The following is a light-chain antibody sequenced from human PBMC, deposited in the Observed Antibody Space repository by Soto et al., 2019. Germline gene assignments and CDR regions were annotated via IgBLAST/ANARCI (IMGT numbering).Light chain of an antibody. V-gene: IGKV1-5*01. J-gene: IGKJ1*01. Sequence: DIQMTQSPSTLSASVGDRVTITCRASQSIRSWLAWYQQKPGKAPKLLIYDASSLDRGVPSRFSGRRSGTEFTLTISSLQPDDFATYYSQQYNNYWTFGQGTKVEIK. CDR2: DAS. CDR1: QSIRSW. CDR3: QQYNNYWT.